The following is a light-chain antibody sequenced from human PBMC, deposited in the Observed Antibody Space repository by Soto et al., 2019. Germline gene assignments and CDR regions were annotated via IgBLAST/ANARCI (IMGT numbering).Light chain of an antibody. Sequence: QSALTQPPSVSGAPGQRVTISCTGSSSNIGAGYDVHWYQQLPGTAPKLLIYGNSNRPSGVPDRFSGSKSGTSASLAITGLQAEDEADYYCQSYDISLSGLVLGTGTKLTVL. CDR1: SSNIGAGYD. J-gene: IGLJ1*01. V-gene: IGLV1-40*01. CDR3: QSYDISLSGLV. CDR2: GNS.